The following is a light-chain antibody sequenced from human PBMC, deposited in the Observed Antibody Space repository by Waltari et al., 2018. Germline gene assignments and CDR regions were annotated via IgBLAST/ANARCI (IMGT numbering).Light chain of an antibody. V-gene: IGLV2-23*01. Sequence: QSALTQPASVSGSPGQSITIPCPGTSSDVGNYNLVSCYQHYPGKAPKVMIYDDNRRPSGVSDRFSGSKSGNTASLTISGVQAEDEADYYCCSYAGSYTWVFGGGTKLTVL. CDR3: CSYAGSYTWV. CDR1: SSDVGNYNL. J-gene: IGLJ3*02. CDR2: DDN.